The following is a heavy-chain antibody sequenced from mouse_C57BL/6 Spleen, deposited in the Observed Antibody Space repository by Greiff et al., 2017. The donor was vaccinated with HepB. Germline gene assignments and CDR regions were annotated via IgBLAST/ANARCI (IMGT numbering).Heavy chain of an antibody. CDR2: IDPETGGT. CDR1: GYTFTDYE. V-gene: IGHV1-15*01. CDR3: TRREKGPWFAY. J-gene: IGHJ3*01. Sequence: VQLQQSGAELVRPGASVTLSCKASGYTFTDYEMHWVKQTPVHGLEWIGAIDPETGGTAYNQKFKGKAILTADKSSSTAYMELRSLTSEDSAVYYCTRREKGPWFAYWGQGTLVTVSA.